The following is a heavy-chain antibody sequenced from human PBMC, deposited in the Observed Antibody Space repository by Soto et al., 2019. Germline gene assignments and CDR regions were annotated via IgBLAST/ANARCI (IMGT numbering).Heavy chain of an antibody. D-gene: IGHD3-10*01. V-gene: IGHV4-39*01. Sequence: LSLTCTVSGGSISSSSYYWGWIRQPPGKGLEWIGSIYYSGSTYYNPSLKSRVTISVDTSKNQFSLKLSSVTAADTAVYYCARHRSGVNWFDPWGQGTLVTVSS. CDR2: IYYSGST. CDR1: GGSISSSSYY. CDR3: ARHRSGVNWFDP. J-gene: IGHJ5*02.